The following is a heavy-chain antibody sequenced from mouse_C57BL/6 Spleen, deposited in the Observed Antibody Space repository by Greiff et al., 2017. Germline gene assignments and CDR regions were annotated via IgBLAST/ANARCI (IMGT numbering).Heavy chain of an antibody. CDR2: IYPGSGST. CDR3: ARFPIITTVVAEDY. D-gene: IGHD1-1*01. V-gene: IGHV1-55*01. J-gene: IGHJ2*01. CDR1: GYTFTSYW. Sequence: QVQLQQPGAELVKPGASVKMSCKASGYTFTSYWITWVKQRPGQGLEWIGDIYPGSGSTNYNEKFKSKATLTVDTSSSTAYMQLSSLTSEDSAVYYCARFPIITTVVAEDYWGQGTTLTVSS.